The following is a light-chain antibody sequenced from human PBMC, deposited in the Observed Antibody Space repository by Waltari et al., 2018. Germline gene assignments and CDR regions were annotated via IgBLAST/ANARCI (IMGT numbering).Light chain of an antibody. CDR1: QSVLYSSNNKNY. Sequence: DIVMTQSPDSLAVSLGAGATINCKSSQSVLYSSNNKNYLAWYQQQPGQPPKLLIYWASTRESGVHDRSSGSGSGTDFMLALSNLQAEDVAVYHCQQYYSTPVTFGQGTKLEIK. J-gene: IGKJ2*01. CDR2: WAS. V-gene: IGKV4-1*01. CDR3: QQYYSTPVT.